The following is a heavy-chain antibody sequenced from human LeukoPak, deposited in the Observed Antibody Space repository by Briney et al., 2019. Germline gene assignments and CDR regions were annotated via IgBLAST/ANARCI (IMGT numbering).Heavy chain of an antibody. CDR2: IFGSSGST. J-gene: IGHJ4*02. D-gene: IGHD1-7*01. V-gene: IGHV3-23*01. CDR1: GFTFSSYA. Sequence: GGFLRLSCAASGFTFSSYAMSWVRQAPGKGLEWISSIFGSSGSTYYEDSVKGRFTISRDNSKNTLYLQMNSLTAEDTAVYYCAKCPRVRITGTMDYWGQGTLVTVSS. CDR3: AKCPRVRITGTMDY.